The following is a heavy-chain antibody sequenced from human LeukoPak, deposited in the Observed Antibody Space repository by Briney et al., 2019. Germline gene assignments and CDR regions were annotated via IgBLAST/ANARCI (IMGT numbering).Heavy chain of an antibody. CDR3: ARDSSLRFLEWLLGYFDY. CDR2: ISSSSSYI. D-gene: IGHD3-3*01. Sequence: PGGPLRLSCTASGFTFSSYSMNWVRQAPGKGLEWVSSISSSSSYIYYADSVKGRFTISRDNAKSSLYLQMNSLRAEDTAVYYCARDSSLRFLEWLLGYFDYWGQGTLVTVSS. J-gene: IGHJ4*02. V-gene: IGHV3-21*01. CDR1: GFTFSSYS.